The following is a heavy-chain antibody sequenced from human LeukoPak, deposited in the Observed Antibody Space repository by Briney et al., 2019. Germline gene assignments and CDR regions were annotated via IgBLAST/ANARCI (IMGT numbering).Heavy chain of an antibody. CDR1: GFTFSSYA. Sequence: GGSLRLSCAASGFTFSSYAMSWVRQAPGKGLEWVSAISGSGGSTYYADSVKGRFTISRDNSKNTLYLQVNSLRAEDTAVYYCAKAPGITMVYYYGMDVWGQGTTVTVSS. D-gene: IGHD3-10*01. CDR3: AKAPGITMVYYYGMDV. CDR2: ISGSGGST. J-gene: IGHJ6*02. V-gene: IGHV3-23*01.